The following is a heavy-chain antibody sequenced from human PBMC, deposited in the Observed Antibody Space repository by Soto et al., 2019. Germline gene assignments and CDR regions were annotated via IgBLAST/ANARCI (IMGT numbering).Heavy chain of an antibody. CDR1: GGTFSSYA. J-gene: IGHJ6*02. D-gene: IGHD6-13*01. Sequence: GASVKVSCKASGGTFSSYAISWVRQAPGQGLEFMGGIIPIFGTANYAQKFQGRVTITADESTSTAYMELSSLRSEDTAVYYCARVDSSSWYTSKFYYYYGMDVWGQGTTVTVSS. V-gene: IGHV1-69*13. CDR2: IIPIFGTA. CDR3: ARVDSSSWYTSKFYYYYGMDV.